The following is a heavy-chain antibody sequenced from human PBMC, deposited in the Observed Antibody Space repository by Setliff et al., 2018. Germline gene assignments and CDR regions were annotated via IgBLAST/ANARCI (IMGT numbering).Heavy chain of an antibody. V-gene: IGHV2-70*04. CDR3: ARSPSGEFYY. CDR1: GFSLSTSGMR. J-gene: IGHJ4*02. Sequence: SGPTLVNPTQTLTLTCTFSGFSLSTSGMRVSWIRQPPGKALEWLARIDWDDDKFYSTSLKTRLTLSKDTSKNQVVLTMTNMDPVDTATYYCARSPSGEFYYWGQGTLVTVS. CDR2: IDWDDDK. D-gene: IGHD1-26*01.